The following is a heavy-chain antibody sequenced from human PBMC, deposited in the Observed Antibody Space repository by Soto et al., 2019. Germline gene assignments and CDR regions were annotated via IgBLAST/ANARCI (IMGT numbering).Heavy chain of an antibody. CDR2: INHSGST. CDR3: ARGPKKDWFDP. CDR1: GGSFSGYY. Sequence: SETLSLTCAVYGGSFSGYYWSWIRQPPGKGLEWIGEINHSGSTNYNPSLKSRVTISVDTSKNQFSLKLSSVTAADTAVYYCARGPKKDWFDPWGQGTLVTVSS. J-gene: IGHJ5*02. V-gene: IGHV4-34*01.